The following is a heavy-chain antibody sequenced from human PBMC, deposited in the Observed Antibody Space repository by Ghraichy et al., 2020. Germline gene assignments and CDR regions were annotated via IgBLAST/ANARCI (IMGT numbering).Heavy chain of an antibody. CDR3: ARDSRDGSGSYPILYYYYYGMDV. CDR2: IYYSGST. V-gene: IGHV4-59*01. Sequence: SETLSLTCTVSGGSISSYYWSWIRQPPGKGLEWIGYIYYSGSTNYNPSLKSRVTISVDTSKNQFSLKLSSVTAADTAVYYCARDSRDGSGSYPILYYYYYGMDVWGQGTTVTVSS. J-gene: IGHJ6*02. CDR1: GGSISSYY. D-gene: IGHD3-10*01.